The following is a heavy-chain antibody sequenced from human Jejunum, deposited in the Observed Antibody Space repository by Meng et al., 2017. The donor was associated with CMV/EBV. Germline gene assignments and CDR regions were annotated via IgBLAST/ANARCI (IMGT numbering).Heavy chain of an antibody. CDR2: IRSSSSPV. V-gene: IGHV3-11*04. J-gene: IGHJ4*02. CDR3: ARDSFFGDDGSGGYFHDY. CDR1: DYD. Sequence: DYDNNWISQGTGRGLQWISYIRSSSSPVYYGDSVKRRFTISRDNAKKSLYQQMNSLRAEDTAIYYWARDSFFGDDGSGGYFHDYWGQGTRVTVSS. D-gene: IGHD3-10*01.